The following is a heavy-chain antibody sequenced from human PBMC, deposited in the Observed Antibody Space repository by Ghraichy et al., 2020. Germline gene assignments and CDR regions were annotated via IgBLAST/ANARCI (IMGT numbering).Heavy chain of an antibody. V-gene: IGHV4-59*01. CDR3: ARGMITFGGDYYGMDV. D-gene: IGHD3-16*01. CDR1: GGSISSYY. Sequence: SETLSLTCTVSGGSISSYYWSWIRQPPGKGLEWIGYIYYSGSTNYNPSLKSRVTISVDTSKNQFSLKLSSVTAADTAVYYCARGMITFGGDYYGMDVWGQGTTVTVSS. CDR2: IYYSGST. J-gene: IGHJ6*01.